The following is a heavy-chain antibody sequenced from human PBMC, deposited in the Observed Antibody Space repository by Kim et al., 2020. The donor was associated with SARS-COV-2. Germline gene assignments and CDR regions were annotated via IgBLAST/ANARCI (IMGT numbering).Heavy chain of an antibody. Sequence: GGSLRLSCAASGFTFGDYAMHWVRQAPGKGLEWVSGISWNSGSIGHADSVKGRFTISRDNAKNSLYLQMNSLRAEDTALYYCAKGLEEYSYGSPLSGYWGQGTLVTVSS. CDR3: AKGLEEYSYGSPLSGY. J-gene: IGHJ4*02. CDR2: ISWNSGSI. D-gene: IGHD5-18*01. V-gene: IGHV3-9*01. CDR1: GFTFGDYA.